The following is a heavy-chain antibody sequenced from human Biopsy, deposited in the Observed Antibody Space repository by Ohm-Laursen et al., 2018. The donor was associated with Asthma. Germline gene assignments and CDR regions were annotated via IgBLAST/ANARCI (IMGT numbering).Heavy chain of an antibody. Sequence: SLRLSCAASGFVFSQCGMHWVRQGPGKGLEWVALVSSDGHNKYYEDSVKGRFTISRDYSKNTLYLQMHSLRAEDTAVYYCARGDTGGWSQYYFDYWGQGTLVTVSS. J-gene: IGHJ4*02. CDR2: VSSDGHNK. CDR1: GFVFSQCG. CDR3: ARGDTGGWSQYYFDY. D-gene: IGHD2-8*02. V-gene: IGHV3-33*08.